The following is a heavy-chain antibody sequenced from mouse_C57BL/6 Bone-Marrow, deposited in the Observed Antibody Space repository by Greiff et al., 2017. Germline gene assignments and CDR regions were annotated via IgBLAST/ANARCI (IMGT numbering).Heavy chain of an antibody. CDR3: ARQRSPWFAY. V-gene: IGHV5-2*03. CDR2: INSDGGST. CDR1: EYEFPSHD. J-gene: IGHJ3*01. Sequence: DVMLVESGGGLVQPGASLKLSCESNEYEFPSHDMSWVRKTPEKRLELVAAINSDGGSTYYPDTMERRCTISRDNTKKTLYLQMSSLRSEDTAVYYCARQRSPWFAYWGQGTLVTVSA.